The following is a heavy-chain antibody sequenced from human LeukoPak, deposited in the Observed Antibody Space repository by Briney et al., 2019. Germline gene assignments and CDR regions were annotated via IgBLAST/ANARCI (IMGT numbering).Heavy chain of an antibody. Sequence: SETLSLTCTVSGGSISSYYWSWIRQPPGKGLEWIGYIYYSVSTNYNPSLKSRVTISVDTSKNQFSLKLSSVTAADTAVYYCARGIVATANDAFDIWGQGTMVTVSS. V-gene: IGHV4-59*01. CDR3: ARGIVATANDAFDI. CDR1: GGSISSYY. CDR2: IYYSVST. J-gene: IGHJ3*02. D-gene: IGHD5-12*01.